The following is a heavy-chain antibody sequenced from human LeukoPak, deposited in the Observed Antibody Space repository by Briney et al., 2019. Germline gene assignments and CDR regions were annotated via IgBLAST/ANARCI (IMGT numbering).Heavy chain of an antibody. V-gene: IGHV1-46*01. Sequence: VASVKVSCKASGYTFTGYYMRWVRQAPGQGLEWMGIINPSGGSTSYAQKFQGRVTMTRDTSTSTVYMELSSLRSEDTAVYYCARVGVRGHPRGWFDPWGQGTLVTVSS. J-gene: IGHJ5*02. CDR2: INPSGGST. CDR3: ARVGVRGHPRGWFDP. CDR1: GYTFTGYY. D-gene: IGHD3-10*01.